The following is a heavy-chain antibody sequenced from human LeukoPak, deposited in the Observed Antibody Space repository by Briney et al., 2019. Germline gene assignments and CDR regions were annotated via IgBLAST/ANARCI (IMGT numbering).Heavy chain of an antibody. CDR1: SYSIPVGYY. CDR3: ARQVATKGEWAFDV. D-gene: IGHD5-12*01. V-gene: IGHV4-38-2*01. J-gene: IGHJ3*01. CDR2: INLSGHT. Sequence: SDTLSLTCSVSSYSIPVGYYWGWIRQSPGKGLDWIGSINLSGHTYYNPSLKSRVTISVDTSKNQFSLKLSSVTASDTAMYYCARQVATKGEWAFDVWGQGTMVTASS.